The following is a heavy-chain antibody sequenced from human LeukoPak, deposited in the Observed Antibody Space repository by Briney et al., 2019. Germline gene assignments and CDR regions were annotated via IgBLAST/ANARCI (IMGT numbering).Heavy chain of an antibody. CDR1: GYTLTELS. D-gene: IGHD2-2*02. Sequence: ASVKVSCKVSGYTLTELSMHWVRQAPGKGLEWMGGFDPEDGETIYAQKFQGGVTMTEDTSTDTAYMELSSLRSEDTAVYYCARVLGCSSTSCYTGYFDYWGQGTLVTVSS. CDR3: ARVLGCSSTSCYTGYFDY. J-gene: IGHJ4*02. V-gene: IGHV1-24*01. CDR2: FDPEDGET.